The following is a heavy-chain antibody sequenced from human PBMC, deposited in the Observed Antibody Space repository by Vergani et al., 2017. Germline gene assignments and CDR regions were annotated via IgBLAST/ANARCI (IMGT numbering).Heavy chain of an antibody. CDR3: AKSYIEGGSGWDYFDY. D-gene: IGHD6-19*01. Sequence: EVQLVESGGGLVKPGGSLRLSCAASGFTFSSYSMNWVRQAPGKGLEWVSSISSSSSYIYYADSVKGRFTISRDNSKNTLYLQMNSLRAEDTAVYYCAKSYIEGGSGWDYFDYWGQGTLVTVSS. CDR1: GFTFSSYS. CDR2: ISSSSSYI. J-gene: IGHJ4*02. V-gene: IGHV3-21*04.